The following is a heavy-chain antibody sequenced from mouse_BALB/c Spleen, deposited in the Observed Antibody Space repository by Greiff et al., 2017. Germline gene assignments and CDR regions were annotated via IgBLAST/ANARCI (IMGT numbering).Heavy chain of an antibody. V-gene: IGHV1S29*02. CDR3: ARSRGLLLRSLYAMDY. J-gene: IGHJ4*01. D-gene: IGHD1-1*01. Sequence: VQLKESGPELVKPGASVKISCKASGYTFTDYNMHWVKQSHGKSLEWIGYIYPYNGGTGYNQKFKSKATLTVDNSSSTAYMELRSLTSEDSAVYYCARSRGLLLRSLYAMDYWGQGTSVTVSS. CDR1: GYTFTDYN. CDR2: IYPYNGGT.